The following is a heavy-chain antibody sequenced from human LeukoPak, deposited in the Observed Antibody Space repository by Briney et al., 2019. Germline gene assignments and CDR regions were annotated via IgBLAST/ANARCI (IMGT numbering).Heavy chain of an antibody. CDR3: AREVEYYDSSGYRPHAFDI. Sequence: PSETLSLTCAVYGGSFSGYYWSWIRQPPGKGLEWIGEINHSGSTNYNPSLKSRVTISVDTSKNQFSLKLSSVTAADTAVYYCAREVEYYDSSGYRPHAFDIWGQGTSVTVSS. CDR2: INHSGST. J-gene: IGHJ3*02. CDR1: GGSFSGYY. D-gene: IGHD3-22*01. V-gene: IGHV4-34*01.